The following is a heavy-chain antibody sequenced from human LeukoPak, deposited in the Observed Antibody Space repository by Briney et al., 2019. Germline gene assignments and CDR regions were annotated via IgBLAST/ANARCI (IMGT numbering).Heavy chain of an antibody. J-gene: IGHJ6*03. CDR2: IYTSGST. CDR1: GGSISSGSYY. CDR3: ARGIVVVAQLGFYFYYMDV. Sequence: NASETLSLTCSVSGGSISSGSYYWSWIRQSAGKGLEWIGRIYTSGSTNYNPTLKSRVTISVDTSKNQFSLKLSSVTAADTAVYYCARGIVVVAQLGFYFYYMDVWGKGTTVIISS. D-gene: IGHD2-15*01. V-gene: IGHV4-61*02.